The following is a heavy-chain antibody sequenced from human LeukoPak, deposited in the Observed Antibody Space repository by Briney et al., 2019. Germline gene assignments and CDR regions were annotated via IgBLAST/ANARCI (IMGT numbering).Heavy chain of an antibody. V-gene: IGHV3-23*01. CDR1: GFTFSSYA. Sequence: GGSLRLSCAASGFTFSSYAMSWVRQAPGKGLEWVSAISGSGGSTYYADSVKGRFTISRDNSKNTLYLQMNSLRAEDTAVFYCARQGYSDFSSRPFDYWGQGTLVTVSS. CDR2: ISGSGGST. D-gene: IGHD1-26*01. J-gene: IGHJ4*02. CDR3: ARQGYSDFSSRPFDY.